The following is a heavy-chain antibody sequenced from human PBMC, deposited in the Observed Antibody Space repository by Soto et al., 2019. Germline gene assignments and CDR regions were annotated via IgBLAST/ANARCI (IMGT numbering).Heavy chain of an antibody. D-gene: IGHD6-13*01. CDR1: GFTVSSNY. Sequence: EVQLVESGGGLVQPGGSLRLSCAASGFTVSSNYMSWVRQAPGKGLEWVSVIYSGGSTYYADSVKGRFTISRDNSKNTLYLQMNSLRAEDTAVYYCARDHGSSPMQQLVRWAFDIWGQGTMVTVSS. CDR3: ARDHGSSPMQQLVRWAFDI. V-gene: IGHV3-66*01. J-gene: IGHJ3*02. CDR2: IYSGGST.